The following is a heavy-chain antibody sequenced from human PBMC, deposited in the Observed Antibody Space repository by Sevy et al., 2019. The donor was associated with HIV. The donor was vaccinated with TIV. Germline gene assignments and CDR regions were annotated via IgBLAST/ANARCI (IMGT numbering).Heavy chain of an antibody. V-gene: IGHV4-34*01. D-gene: IGHD6-13*01. J-gene: IGHJ6*02. CDR1: GGSFSGYY. Sequence: SETLSLTCAVYGGSFSGYYWSWIRQPPGKGLEWIGEINHSGSTNYNPSLKSRVTISVDTSKNQFSLKLSSVTAADTAGYYCARDRYSSSWHRSTYGMDVWGQGTTVTVSS. CDR3: ARDRYSSSWHRSTYGMDV. CDR2: INHSGST.